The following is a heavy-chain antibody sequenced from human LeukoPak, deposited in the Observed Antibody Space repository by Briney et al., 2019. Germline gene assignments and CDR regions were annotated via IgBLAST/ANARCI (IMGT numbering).Heavy chain of an antibody. CDR1: GYTFTSYD. J-gene: IGHJ4*02. CDR2: MNPNSGNT. Sequence: ASVKVSCKASGYTFTSYDINWVRQATGQGLEWMGWMNPNSGNTGYAQKFQGRVTMTRNTSISTAYMELSSLRFEDTAVYYCARGTIGYYGSGTSYYFDYWGQGTLVTVSS. CDR3: ARGTIGYYGSGTSYYFDY. D-gene: IGHD3-10*01. V-gene: IGHV1-8*01.